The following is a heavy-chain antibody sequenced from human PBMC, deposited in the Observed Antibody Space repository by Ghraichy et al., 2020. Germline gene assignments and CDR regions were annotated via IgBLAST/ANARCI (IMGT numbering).Heavy chain of an antibody. Sequence: ETLSLTCAVYGGSFSGYYWSWIRQPPGKGLEWIGEINHSGSTNYNPSLKSRVTISVDTSKNQFSLKLSSVTAADTAVYYCASLYRWGSGYWGQGTLVTVSS. CDR3: ASLYRWGSGY. CDR2: INHSGST. CDR1: GGSFSGYY. V-gene: IGHV4-34*01. J-gene: IGHJ4*02. D-gene: IGHD7-27*01.